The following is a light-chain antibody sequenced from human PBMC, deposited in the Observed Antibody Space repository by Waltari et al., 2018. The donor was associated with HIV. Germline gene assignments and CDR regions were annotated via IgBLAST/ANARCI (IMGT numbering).Light chain of an antibody. J-gene: IGKJ5*01. CDR2: GAS. CDR1: QSVRSN. V-gene: IGKV3-15*01. CDR3: QQYDNWPPIT. Sequence: IVMTQSPATLSVSPGERATLSCRASQSVRSNLAWYQQRPGQAPRLLISGASTRATGVPARFSGSGSGTDFTLTISSLQSEDFAVYYCQQYDNWPPITFGQGTRLEIK.